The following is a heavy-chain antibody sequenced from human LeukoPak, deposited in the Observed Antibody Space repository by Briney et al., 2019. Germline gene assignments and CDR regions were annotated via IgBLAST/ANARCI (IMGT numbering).Heavy chain of an antibody. CDR2: MNPNSGNT. V-gene: IGHV1-8*01. CDR1: GYTFTSYD. D-gene: IGHD2-2*01. J-gene: IGHJ3*02. Sequence: ASVKVSCKASGYTFTSYDINWVRQATGQGLEWMGWMNPNSGNTGYAQKFQGRVTMTRDTSTSTVYMELSSLRSEDTAVYYCARDRNICSSTSCQDAFDIWGQGTMVTVSS. CDR3: ARDRNICSSTSCQDAFDI.